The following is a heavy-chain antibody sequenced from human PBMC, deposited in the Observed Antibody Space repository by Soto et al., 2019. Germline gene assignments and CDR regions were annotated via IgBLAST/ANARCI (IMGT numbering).Heavy chain of an antibody. D-gene: IGHD2-2*01. J-gene: IGHJ6*02. Sequence: TLSLTCTVSGGSISSGDYYWSWIRQPPGKGLEWIGYIYYSGSTYYNPSLKSRVTISVDTSKNQFSLKLSSVTAADTAVYYCARDWVDCSSTRCYLPPRLYYYYGMDVWGQGTTVTVSS. V-gene: IGHV4-30-4*01. CDR3: ARDWVDCSSTRCYLPPRLYYYYGMDV. CDR2: IYYSGST. CDR1: GGSISSGDYY.